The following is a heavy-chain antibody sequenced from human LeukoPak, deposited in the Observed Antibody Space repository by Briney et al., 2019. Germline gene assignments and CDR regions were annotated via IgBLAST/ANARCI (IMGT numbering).Heavy chain of an antibody. CDR1: GFSFSSYG. CDR3: AKDDRGGWSGYFDS. Sequence: GGSLRLSCAASGFSFSSYGMYWVRQAPGKGLEWVAVIWHDESAEFYGDSVKGRFSISRDNSKNTLYLQMDRLRVEDTARYYCAKDDRGGWSGYFDSWGQGALVTVSS. J-gene: IGHJ4*02. V-gene: IGHV3-33*06. CDR2: IWHDESAE. D-gene: IGHD6-19*01.